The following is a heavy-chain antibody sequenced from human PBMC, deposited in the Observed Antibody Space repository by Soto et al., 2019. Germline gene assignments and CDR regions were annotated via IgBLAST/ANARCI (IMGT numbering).Heavy chain of an antibody. CDR1: GLSVRNNY. Sequence: GGSLRLSCTASGLSVRNNYMIWVRQAPGMGLEWVSVIYNDGTTYYADSVKGRFTISRDTSKNTLSLQMDSLRAEDTAVYYCVRPLPSGRNYGMDVWGQGTTVTVSS. CDR3: VRPLPSGRNYGMDV. D-gene: IGHD3-10*01. J-gene: IGHJ6*02. V-gene: IGHV3-53*01. CDR2: IYNDGTT.